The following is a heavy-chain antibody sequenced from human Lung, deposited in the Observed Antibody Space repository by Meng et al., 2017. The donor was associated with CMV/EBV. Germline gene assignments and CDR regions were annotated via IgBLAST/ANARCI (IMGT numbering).Heavy chain of an antibody. CDR3: ARDRGRYGIDV. Sequence: GESMKISCAASGFTFSSYWRSWVRQAPRKGLEWVANITQDGSEKYYVDSVKGRFTISRDNAKNSLYLQMNSLRAEDTAVYYCARDRGRYGIDVWGQGTTVTVSS. CDR1: GFTFSSYW. J-gene: IGHJ6*02. V-gene: IGHV3-7*01. CDR2: ITQDGSEK.